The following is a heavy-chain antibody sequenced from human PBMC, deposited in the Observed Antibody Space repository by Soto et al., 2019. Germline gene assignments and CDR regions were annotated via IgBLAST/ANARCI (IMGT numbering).Heavy chain of an antibody. CDR1: GYIFTNYG. CDR2: ISPYDGNT. J-gene: IGHJ4*02. V-gene: IGHV1-18*01. Sequence: QVQLVQSEAEVKKPGASVKDSCKASGYIFTNYGLSWVRQAPGQGLQWMAWISPYDGNTHYAQNLQGRVTVTTDTSTSTAYMELRSLRSDDTAVYFCARVDRAAAAGTTYYFDYWGQGTLVTVSS. CDR3: ARVDRAAAAGTTYYFDY. D-gene: IGHD6-13*01.